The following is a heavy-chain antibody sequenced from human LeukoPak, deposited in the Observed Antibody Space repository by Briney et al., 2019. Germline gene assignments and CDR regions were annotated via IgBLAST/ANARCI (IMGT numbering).Heavy chain of an antibody. V-gene: IGHV4-38-2*01. J-gene: IGHJ6*03. CDR3: ATAGGSSSPYYYYYMDV. CDR1: GYSISSGYY. CDR2: IYHTGNT. D-gene: IGHD6-6*01. Sequence: SETLSLTCAVAGYSISSGYYWAWIRQPPGRGLEWIANIYHTGNTYYNPSLNSRVTMSVDTSKNQFSLRLSSVTAADTAVYYCATAGGSSSPYYYYYMDVWGKGTTVTVSS.